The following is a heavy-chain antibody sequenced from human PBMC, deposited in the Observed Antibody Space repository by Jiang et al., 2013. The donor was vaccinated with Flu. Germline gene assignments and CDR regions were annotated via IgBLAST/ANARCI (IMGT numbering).Heavy chain of an antibody. V-gene: IGHV3-30*03. CDR1: GFTFSSYG. CDR3: VREYETYSFDY. J-gene: IGHJ4*02. D-gene: IGHD3-16*01. Sequence: VQLVESGGGLVQPGRSLRLSCAASGFTFSSYGMHWVRQAPGKGLEWVSFISYDRSDIYYADSVKGRFTISRDNFKSTLFLQMNSLRAEDTAVYFCVREYETYSFDYWGQGTLVTV. CDR2: ISYDRSDI.